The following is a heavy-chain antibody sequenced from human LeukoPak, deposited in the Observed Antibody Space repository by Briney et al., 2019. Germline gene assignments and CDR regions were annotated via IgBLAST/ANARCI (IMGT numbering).Heavy chain of an antibody. CDR2: IYHSGST. D-gene: IGHD2-15*01. J-gene: IGHJ6*03. CDR1: GYSISSGYY. CDR3: ARTTEGYCRGVSCYYYYYYMDV. Sequence: SETLSLTCTVSGYSISSGYYWGWIRQPPGKGLEWIGSIYHSGSTYYNPSLKSRVTVSVDTSKNQFSLKLRSVTAADTAVYYCARTTEGYCRGVSCYYYYYYMDVWGKGTTVTVSS. V-gene: IGHV4-38-2*02.